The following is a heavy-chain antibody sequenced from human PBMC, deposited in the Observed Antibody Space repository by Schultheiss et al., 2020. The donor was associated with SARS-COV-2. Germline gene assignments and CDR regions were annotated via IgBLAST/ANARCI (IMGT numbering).Heavy chain of an antibody. CDR3: AREPGSTSCHRPAFDI. CDR1: SGSISSSDW. J-gene: IGHJ3*02. Sequence: SETLSLTCAVSSGSISSSDWWSWVRQPPGTGLEWIGEIYHSGSTNYNPSLKSRVTMSVDTSKNQFSLKLSSVTAADTAVYYCAREPGSTSCHRPAFDIWGQGTMVTVSS. CDR2: IYHSGST. D-gene: IGHD2-2*01. V-gene: IGHV4-4*02.